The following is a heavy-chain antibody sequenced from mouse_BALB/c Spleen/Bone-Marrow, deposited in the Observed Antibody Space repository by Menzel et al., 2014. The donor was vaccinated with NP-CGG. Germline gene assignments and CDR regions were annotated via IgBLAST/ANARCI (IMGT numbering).Heavy chain of an antibody. Sequence: VHLVESGAEVVKPGASVKVSCKASGYTFTNYWMQWVKQRPGQGLEWIGGIEPSDSYTNYNQDFKGKATLTVDKSSSTAYMQLSSLTSEDSAVYYCARGRTTVVSDYWGQGTSLTVSS. J-gene: IGHJ2*02. V-gene: IGHV1-69*02. CDR3: ARGRTTVVSDY. CDR1: GYTFTNYW. D-gene: IGHD1-1*01. CDR2: IEPSDSYT.